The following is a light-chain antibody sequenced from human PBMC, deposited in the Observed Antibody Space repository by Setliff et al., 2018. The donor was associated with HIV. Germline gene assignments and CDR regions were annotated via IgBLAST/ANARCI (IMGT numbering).Light chain of an antibody. Sequence: QSVLTQPASVSGSPGQSITISCTGTSSDIGRYNLVSWYQQYPGKAPKLMIYQPTKRPSGVSNRFSGSKSGNTASLTISGLQAEDEADYYCCSNTGSNTYVFGSGTKVTVL. CDR1: SSDIGRYNL. CDR3: CSNTGSNTYV. J-gene: IGLJ1*01. CDR2: QPT. V-gene: IGLV2-23*01.